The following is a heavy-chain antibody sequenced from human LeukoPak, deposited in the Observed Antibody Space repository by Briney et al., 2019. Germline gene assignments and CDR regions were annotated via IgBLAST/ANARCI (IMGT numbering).Heavy chain of an antibody. CDR3: ARGPTFIDY. D-gene: IGHD3-16*01. CDR2: IYTSGST. V-gene: IGHV4-4*07. CDR1: GDSVRGYY. J-gene: IGHJ4*02. Sequence: PSETLSLTCSVSGDSVRGYYWSWIRQAAGKGLEWIGRIYTSGSTNYNPSLKSRVTMSVDTSKNQFSLKLSSVTAADTAVYYCARGPTFIDYWGQGTLVTVSS.